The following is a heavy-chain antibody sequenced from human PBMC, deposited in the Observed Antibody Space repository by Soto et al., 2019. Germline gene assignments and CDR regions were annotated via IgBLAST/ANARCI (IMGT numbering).Heavy chain of an antibody. CDR3: ARGGGPYVWFNEF. CDR2: IIPVFGTT. CDR1: GGLFSSFA. J-gene: IGHJ4*02. Sequence: QEQLVQSGPVVKKPGSSVKVSCKDSGGLFSSFAISWVRQAPGQGLEWLGGIIPVFGTTNYAEKFQDRVTITADESTNTAYMELSSLTSGDTAMYYCARGGGPYVWFNEFWGQGTLVTVSS. V-gene: IGHV1-69*01. D-gene: IGHD3-16*01.